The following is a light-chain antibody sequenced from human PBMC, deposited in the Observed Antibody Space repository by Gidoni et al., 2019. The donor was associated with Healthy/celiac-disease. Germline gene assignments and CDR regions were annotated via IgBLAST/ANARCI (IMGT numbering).Light chain of an antibody. CDR1: QSISSY. CDR2: AAS. V-gene: IGKV1-39*01. CDR3: QQSYSTPRA. J-gene: IGKJ4*01. Sequence: DIQMTQSPSSLSASVGERVTITCRASQSISSYLNWYQQKPGKAPKLLICAASSLQSGVPSRFSGSGSGTDFTLTISSLQPEDFATYYCQQSYSTPRAFGGGTKVEIK.